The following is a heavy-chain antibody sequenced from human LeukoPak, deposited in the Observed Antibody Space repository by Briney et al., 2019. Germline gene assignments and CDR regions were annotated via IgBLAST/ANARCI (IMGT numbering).Heavy chain of an antibody. CDR2: ISGDGSTR. CDR1: GFIFSSYE. Sequence: TGGSLRLSCTASGFIFSSYEMNWVRQAPGKGLEWVSYISGDGSTRSYVDSVRGRFTISRDNAQNSLYLQMNSLRAEDTAVYYCATLGVLLIYATFDYWGQGTLVTVSS. V-gene: IGHV3-48*03. J-gene: IGHJ4*02. D-gene: IGHD2-8*01. CDR3: ATLGVLLIYATFDY.